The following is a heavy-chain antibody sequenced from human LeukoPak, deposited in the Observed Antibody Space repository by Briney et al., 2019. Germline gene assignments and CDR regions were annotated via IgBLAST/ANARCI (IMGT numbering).Heavy chain of an antibody. D-gene: IGHD4-17*01. Sequence: GGSLRLSCAASGFTFSSYAMSWVRQAPGKGLEWVSAISGSGGSTYYADSVKGRFTISRDNSKNTLYLQMNSLRAEDTALYYCAKGRLMTTVTSYDYWGQGTLVTVSS. CDR3: AKGRLMTTVTSYDY. CDR2: ISGSGGST. J-gene: IGHJ4*02. V-gene: IGHV3-23*01. CDR1: GFTFSSYA.